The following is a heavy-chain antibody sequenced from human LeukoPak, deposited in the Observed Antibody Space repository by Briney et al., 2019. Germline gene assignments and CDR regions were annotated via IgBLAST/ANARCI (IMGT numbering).Heavy chain of an antibody. CDR3: YRDRPQDTYYYDSSRNYDAFDI. CDR2: IIPIFGTA. V-gene: IGHV1-69*05. Sequence: SVKVSCKASGYTFTVYYMHWVRQAPGQGLEWMGGIIPIFGTANYAQKFQGRVTITTDGSNSTAYMELSSLRSEATAVDIYYRDRPQDTYYYDSSRNYDAFDIWGQGTMVTVSS. D-gene: IGHD3-22*01. J-gene: IGHJ3*02. CDR1: GYTFTVYY.